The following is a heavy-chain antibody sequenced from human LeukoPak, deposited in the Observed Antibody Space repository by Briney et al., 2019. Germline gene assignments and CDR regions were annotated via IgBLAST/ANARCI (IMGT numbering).Heavy chain of an antibody. V-gene: IGHV3-48*03. D-gene: IGHD4-17*01. Sequence: GGSLRLSCAASGFTFSSHEMNWVRQAPGKGLEWVSYIGSRGLSIDYADSVKGRFTISRDNAKNSLYLQMNSLRAEDTAVYYCVREGGPYGDYVPGAFDIWGQGTMVTVSS. CDR3: VREGGPYGDYVPGAFDI. J-gene: IGHJ3*02. CDR1: GFTFSSHE. CDR2: IGSRGLSI.